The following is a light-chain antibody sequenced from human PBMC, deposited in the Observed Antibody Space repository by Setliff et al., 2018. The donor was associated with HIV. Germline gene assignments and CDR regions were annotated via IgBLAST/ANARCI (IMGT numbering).Light chain of an antibody. CDR2: DVI. J-gene: IGLJ1*01. Sequence: SALAQPRSVSGSPGQSVTISCTGTSSDVGGYNYVSWYQQHPGKAPKLMIYDVINRPSGVSNRFSGSRSGNTASLTISGLQVEDEADYYCSSYTTSSTLYVFGPGTKVTVL. V-gene: IGLV2-14*01. CDR3: SSYTTSSTLYV. CDR1: SSDVGGYNY.